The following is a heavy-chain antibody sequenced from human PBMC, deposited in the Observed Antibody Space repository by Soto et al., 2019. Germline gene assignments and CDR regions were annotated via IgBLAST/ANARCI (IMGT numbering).Heavy chain of an antibody. J-gene: IGHJ4*02. CDR3: ASYRGALYFES. D-gene: IGHD3-16*01. V-gene: IGHV4-59*01. CDR2: VFYGGT. Sequence: NPSETLSLTCSVSGRSMSSNYWSWIRQSPDEGLEWLGYVFYGGTDYNPSLGGRVSMSVETSKSQFSLKLTSVTVADTAVYYCASYRGALYFESWGPGILVTVSS. CDR1: GRSMSSNY.